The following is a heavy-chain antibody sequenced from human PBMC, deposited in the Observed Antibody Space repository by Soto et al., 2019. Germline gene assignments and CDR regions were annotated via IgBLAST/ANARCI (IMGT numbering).Heavy chain of an antibody. CDR1: GGTFSSYA. Sequence: QVQLVQSGAEVKKPGSSVKVSCKASGGTFSSYAISWVRQAPGQGLEWMGGIIPIFGTANYAQKFQGRVTIPADESTSTAYMELSSLRSEDTAGYYCATQGLPNSYYYGMDVWGPGTTVTVSS. CDR2: IIPIFGTA. J-gene: IGHJ6*02. V-gene: IGHV1-69*12. D-gene: IGHD5-18*01. CDR3: ATQGLPNSYYYGMDV.